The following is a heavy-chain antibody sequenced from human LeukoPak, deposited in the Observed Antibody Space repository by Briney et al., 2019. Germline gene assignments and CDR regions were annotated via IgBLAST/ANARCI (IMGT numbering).Heavy chain of an antibody. D-gene: IGHD6-19*01. Sequence: ASVKVSCKASGYTFTNYYIHWVRQAPGQGLECMGIINPSGGSTSYAQKFQGRVTMTRDTSTSTVYMELSSLRSGDTAVYYCARFAVHRRLAVAGQFGLDYWGQGTLVTVSS. CDR1: GYTFTNYY. CDR2: INPSGGST. CDR3: ARFAVHRRLAVAGQFGLDY. J-gene: IGHJ4*02. V-gene: IGHV1-46*01.